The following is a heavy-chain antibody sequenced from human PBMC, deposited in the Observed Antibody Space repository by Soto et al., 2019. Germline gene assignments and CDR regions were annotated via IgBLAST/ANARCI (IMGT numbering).Heavy chain of an antibody. Sequence: QITLKESGPPLVKPTQTLTLPCNFSGFSLSTREVGVGWIRQPPGKALEWPALIYWDDDKRYSPSLKSRLTIAKDTSKNLVILIMTNMDPEDTATYYCAHRAYYYGSGSYYTHWGQGTLVTVSS. CDR1: GFSLSTREVG. D-gene: IGHD3-10*01. CDR2: IYWDDDK. V-gene: IGHV2-5*02. CDR3: AHRAYYYGSGSYYTH. J-gene: IGHJ4*02.